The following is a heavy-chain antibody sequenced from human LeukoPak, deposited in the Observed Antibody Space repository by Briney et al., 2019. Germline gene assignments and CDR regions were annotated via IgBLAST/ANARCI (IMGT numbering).Heavy chain of an antibody. CDR1: GFTFSSYG. CDR2: IRYDGSNK. Sequence: GGSLRLSCAASGFTFSSYGMHWVRQAPGKGLEWVAFIRYDGSNKYYADSVKGRFTISRDNSKNTLYLQMSSLRAEDTAVYYCAKELAVAGALDHWGQGTLVTVSS. CDR3: AKELAVAGALDH. D-gene: IGHD6-19*01. V-gene: IGHV3-30*02. J-gene: IGHJ1*01.